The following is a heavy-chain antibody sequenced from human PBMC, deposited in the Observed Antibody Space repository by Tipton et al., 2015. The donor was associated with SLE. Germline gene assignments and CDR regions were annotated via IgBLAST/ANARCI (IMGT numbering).Heavy chain of an antibody. V-gene: IGHV4-38-2*01. CDR1: GYSISSAYY. CDR3: ARTLGAIAHTVYDAFDI. CDR2: INHSGST. J-gene: IGHJ3*02. Sequence: GLVKPSETLSLTCEVSGYSISSAYYWGWIRQSPGKGLEWIGEINHSGSTNYNPSLKSRVTISVDPSKNQFSLKLSSVTAADTAVYYCARTLGAIAHTVYDAFDIWGQGKMVTVSS. D-gene: IGHD1-26*01.